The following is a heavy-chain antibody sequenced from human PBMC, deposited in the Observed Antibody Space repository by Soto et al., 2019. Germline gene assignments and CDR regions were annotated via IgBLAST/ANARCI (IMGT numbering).Heavy chain of an antibody. Sequence: QVQVVQSGDEVKETGASVRVSCKTSGYSFTAYGISWVRQAPGQGLEWMGWISCYNGKTKYAQKVQGRVAMTTDTSTSTAYIEVRRLRSDDTAIYYCARDAPPPELRFLEWHNYDYNGMDVWGQGTTVTVS. CDR2: ISCYNGKT. V-gene: IGHV1-18*01. CDR1: GYSFTAYG. CDR3: ARDAPPPELRFLEWHNYDYNGMDV. J-gene: IGHJ6*02. D-gene: IGHD3-3*01.